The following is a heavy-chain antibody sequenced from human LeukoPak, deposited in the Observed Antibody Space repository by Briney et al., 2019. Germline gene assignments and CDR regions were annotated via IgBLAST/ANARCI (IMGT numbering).Heavy chain of an antibody. V-gene: IGHV3-21*01. J-gene: IGHJ4*02. CDR2: ISSSSSYI. CDR1: GFTFSSYS. Sequence: GGSLRLSCAASGFTFSSYSMNWVRQAPGKGLEWVSSISSSSSYIYYADSVKGRFTISRDNAKNSLYLQMNSLRAEDTAVYYCASSPMSLVDYWGQGTLVTVSS. CDR3: ASSPMSLVDY.